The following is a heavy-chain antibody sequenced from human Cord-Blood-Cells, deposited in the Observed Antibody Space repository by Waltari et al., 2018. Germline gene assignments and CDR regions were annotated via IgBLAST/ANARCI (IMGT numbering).Heavy chain of an antibody. CDR1: GFTFSSYG. J-gene: IGHJ5*02. CDR2: RRYDGMNK. D-gene: IGHD4-17*01. V-gene: IGHV3-30*02. CDR3: AKMGSTVLNWFDP. Sequence: QVQLVESGGGVVQPGGSLRLSCAASGFTFSSYGMHWVRQAPGKGLEWVEFRRYDGMNKYYADSVKGRFTISRDNSKNTLYLQMNSLRAEDTAVYYCAKMGSTVLNWFDPWGQGTLVTVSS.